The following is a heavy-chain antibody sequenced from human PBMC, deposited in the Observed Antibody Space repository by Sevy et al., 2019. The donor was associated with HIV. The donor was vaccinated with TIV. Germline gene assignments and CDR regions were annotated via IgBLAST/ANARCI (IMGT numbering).Heavy chain of an antibody. D-gene: IGHD1-26*01. CDR2: IRWNGGVT. CDR1: GFTFDDYA. V-gene: IGHV3-9*01. Sequence: SLKISCAASGFTFDDYAMHWVRQSPGKGLEWVSGIRWNGGVTGYADSVKGRFTISRDNAKNSLYLQMNSLTAEDTALYYCAKSGSGGGSYLRDAFDIWGQGTMVTVSS. CDR3: AKSGSGGGSYLRDAFDI. J-gene: IGHJ3*02.